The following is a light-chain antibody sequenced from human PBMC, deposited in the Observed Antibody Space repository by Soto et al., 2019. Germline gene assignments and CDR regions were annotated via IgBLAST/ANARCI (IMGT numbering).Light chain of an antibody. Sequence: AIQMTQSPSSLSASVGDRVTITCRASQDIRNDLGWYQQKPGKAPMILINAASNLQSGVPSRCSGSGSGTDVTLTISSLQPEDFATYYCLQDYNYPRTFGQGTRVEVK. V-gene: IGKV1-6*02. CDR3: LQDYNYPRT. CDR2: AAS. CDR1: QDIRND. J-gene: IGKJ1*01.